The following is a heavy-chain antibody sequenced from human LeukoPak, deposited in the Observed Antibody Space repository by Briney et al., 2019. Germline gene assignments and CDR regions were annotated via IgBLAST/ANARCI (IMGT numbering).Heavy chain of an antibody. J-gene: IGHJ4*02. CDR3: AKDREQWLY. CDR2: IRYDGNNK. D-gene: IGHD6-19*01. Sequence: GGSLRLSCAASGFTFSTYGMHWVRQAPGKGLEWVAFIRYDGNNKYYADSVKGRFTISRDNSKNTLYLQMNSLRAEDTAVYYCAKDREQWLYWGQGTLVTVSS. V-gene: IGHV3-30*02. CDR1: GFTFSTYG.